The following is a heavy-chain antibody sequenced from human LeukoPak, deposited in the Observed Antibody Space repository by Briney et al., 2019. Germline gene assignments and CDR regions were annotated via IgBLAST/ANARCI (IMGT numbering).Heavy chain of an antibody. V-gene: IGHV3-30*18. CDR3: AKDYAVGSINY. CDR1: GFTFNNYG. Sequence: PGGSLRLSCAGSGFTFNNYGIHWVRQAPGKGLEWVAVISLDGSDKYYADSVKGRFTISRDNSKNTVSLQMESLRAEDTALYYCAKDYAVGSINYWGQGTLVTVSS. J-gene: IGHJ4*02. D-gene: IGHD3-16*01. CDR2: ISLDGSDK.